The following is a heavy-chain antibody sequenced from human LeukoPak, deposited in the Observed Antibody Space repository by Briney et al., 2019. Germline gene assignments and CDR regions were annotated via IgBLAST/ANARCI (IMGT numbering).Heavy chain of an antibody. CDR3: ARGSLEPRITIFGVVTPDAFDI. D-gene: IGHD3-3*01. J-gene: IGHJ3*02. CDR2: IWDDGSTK. Sequence: GGSLRLSCTASGFTFSNYGMHWVRQAPGKGLEWVAVIWDDGSTKYYADSVKGRFIISRDNSKNTLYLEMNSLRAEDTAVYYCARGSLEPRITIFGVVTPDAFDIWGQGTMVTVSS. CDR1: GFTFSNYG. V-gene: IGHV3-33*01.